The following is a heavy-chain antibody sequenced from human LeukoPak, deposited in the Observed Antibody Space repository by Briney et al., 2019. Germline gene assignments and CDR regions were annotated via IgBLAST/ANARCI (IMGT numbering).Heavy chain of an antibody. CDR2: ISGDGGNQ. D-gene: IGHD5-18*01. CDR1: GFTFSSYE. Sequence: GGSLRLSCAASGFTFSSYEMNWVRQAPGKGPEWVAIISGDGGNQYYADSVKGRFTISRDNSKNTLFLQMSSLRVEDMALYYCARPHGYNYGAFDCWGQGTLVTVSS. J-gene: IGHJ4*02. V-gene: IGHV3-30*04. CDR3: ARPHGYNYGAFDC.